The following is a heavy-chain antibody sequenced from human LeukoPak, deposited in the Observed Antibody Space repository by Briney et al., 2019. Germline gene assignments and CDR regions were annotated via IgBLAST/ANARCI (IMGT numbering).Heavy chain of an antibody. CDR3: ARGDYGDYLAFFDY. CDR1: GGSISSYY. Sequence: SETLSLTCTVSGGSISSYYWSWIRQPPGKGLEWIGYIYYSGSTNYNPSLKSRVTISVDTSKNQFSLKLSSVTAADTAVYYCARGDYGDYLAFFDYWGQGTLVTVSS. V-gene: IGHV4-59*01. J-gene: IGHJ4*02. D-gene: IGHD4-17*01. CDR2: IYYSGST.